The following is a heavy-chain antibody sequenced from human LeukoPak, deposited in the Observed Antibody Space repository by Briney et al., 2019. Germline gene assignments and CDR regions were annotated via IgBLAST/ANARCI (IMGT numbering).Heavy chain of an antibody. D-gene: IGHD3-3*01. J-gene: IGHJ4*02. CDR3: ARQALPPDYDFWSGYYCDY. Sequence: GESLKISCKGSGYSFTGYWIGWVRQMPGKGLEWMGIIYPGDSDTRYSPSFQGQFTISADKSISTAYLQWSSLKASDTAMYYCARQALPPDYDFWSGYYCDYWGQGTLVTVSS. CDR2: IYPGDSDT. CDR1: GYSFTGYW. V-gene: IGHV5-51*01.